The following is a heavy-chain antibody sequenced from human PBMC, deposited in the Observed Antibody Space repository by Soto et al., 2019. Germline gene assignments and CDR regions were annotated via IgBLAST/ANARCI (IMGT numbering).Heavy chain of an antibody. CDR3: ARSIVGPTTTGWLYP. J-gene: IGHJ5*02. V-gene: IGHV1-69*01. Sequence: QVQLVQSGAEVKKPGSSVKVSCKASGGTFSRYAISWVRQAPGQGLEWMGGIIPIFGTANYAEKFQGRVTITADESTSTAYMELSSLRIEDTAVYYCARSIVGPTTTGWLYPWGQGTLVTVSS. CDR2: IIPIFGTA. D-gene: IGHD1-26*01. CDR1: GGTFSRYA.